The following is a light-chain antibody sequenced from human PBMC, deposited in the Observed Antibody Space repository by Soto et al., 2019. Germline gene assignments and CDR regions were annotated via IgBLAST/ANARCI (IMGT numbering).Light chain of an antibody. V-gene: IGKV3-15*01. CDR2: AAS. CDR1: QSVAGD. J-gene: IGKJ4*01. Sequence: EIVLTQSPVTLSVSPGEGATLSCRASQSVAGDLAWFQQTPGQVPRLLIYAASTRATGIPARFSGSGSGTDFTLTISSLQSEDFAVYYCQQYNTWPLTFGGGTKVDIK. CDR3: QQYNTWPLT.